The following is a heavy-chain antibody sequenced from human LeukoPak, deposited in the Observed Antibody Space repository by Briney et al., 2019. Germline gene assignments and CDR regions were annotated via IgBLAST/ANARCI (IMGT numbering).Heavy chain of an antibody. CDR3: AKGPVYSGSYFDY. CDR2: ISGRGGST. Sequence: GGSLRLSCAASGFTFSSYAMSWVRQAPGKGLEWVSAISGRGGSTYYADSVKGRFTISRDNSKNTLYLQMNSLRAEDTAVYYCAKGPVYSGSYFDYWGQGTLVTVSS. V-gene: IGHV3-23*01. D-gene: IGHD1-26*01. CDR1: GFTFSSYA. J-gene: IGHJ4*02.